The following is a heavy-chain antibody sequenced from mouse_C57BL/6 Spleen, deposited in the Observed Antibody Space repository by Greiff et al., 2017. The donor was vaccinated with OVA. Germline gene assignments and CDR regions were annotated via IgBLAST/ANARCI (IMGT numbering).Heavy chain of an antibody. CDR1: GFNIKDYY. D-gene: IGHD1-1*01. J-gene: IGHJ1*03. V-gene: IGHV14-2*01. CDR3: ARDYGSHWYFDV. CDR2: IDPEDGET. Sequence: VHVKQSGAELVKPGASVKLSCTASGFNIKDYYMHWVKQRTEQGLEWIGRIDPEDGETKYAPKFQGKATITADTSSNTAYLQLSSLTSEDTAVYYCARDYGSHWYFDVWGTGTTVTVSS.